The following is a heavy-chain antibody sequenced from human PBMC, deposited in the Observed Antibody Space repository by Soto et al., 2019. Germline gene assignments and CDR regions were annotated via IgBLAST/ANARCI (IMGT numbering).Heavy chain of an antibody. Sequence: GGSLRLSCAASGFTFSSYAMSWVRQAPGKGLEWVSAISGSGGSTYYADSVKGRFTISRDNSKNTLYLQMNSLRAEDTAVYYCAKEMGHLRYDFWSGYSNWFDPWGQGTLVTVSS. D-gene: IGHD3-3*01. V-gene: IGHV3-23*01. J-gene: IGHJ5*02. CDR3: AKEMGHLRYDFWSGYSNWFDP. CDR1: GFTFSSYA. CDR2: ISGSGGST.